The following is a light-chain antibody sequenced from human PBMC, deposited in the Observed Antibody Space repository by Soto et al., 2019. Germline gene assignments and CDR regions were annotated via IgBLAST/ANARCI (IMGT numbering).Light chain of an antibody. J-gene: IGLJ3*02. CDR3: QTWGTGIRV. Sequence: QSVLTQSPSASASLGASVKLTCTLSSGHSTYAIAWHQQQPEKGPRYLMKVNSDGSHSKGDGIPDRFSGSSSGAERYLTISSLQSDGEADYYCQTWGTGIRVFGGGTKLTVL. CDR2: VNSDGSH. V-gene: IGLV4-69*01. CDR1: SGHSTYA.